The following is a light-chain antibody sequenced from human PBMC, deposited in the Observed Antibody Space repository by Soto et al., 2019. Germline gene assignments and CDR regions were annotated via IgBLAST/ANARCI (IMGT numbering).Light chain of an antibody. Sequence: EILLTQSPGTLSLSPGERATLSCRASQSINNNYLAWYQQKRGQAPRLLIYGASSRATGIPDRFSGSGSGTDFTLTISRLEPDDFAVYYGQQYGGSPRTFGQGTKVEIK. CDR2: GAS. J-gene: IGKJ1*01. CDR1: QSINNNY. CDR3: QQYGGSPRT. V-gene: IGKV3-20*01.